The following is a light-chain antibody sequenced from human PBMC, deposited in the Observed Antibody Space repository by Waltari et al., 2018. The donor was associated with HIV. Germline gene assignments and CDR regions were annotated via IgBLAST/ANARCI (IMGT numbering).Light chain of an antibody. Sequence: QSVLTQPPSVSVAPGQRVTISCTGSSSNVGAGYDVHWYQQLPGTTPKLLIYGNNNRPSGVPDRFSGSKSGTSASLAITGLQADDEADYYCQSYDSSLVIFGGGTKLTVL. CDR2: GNN. V-gene: IGLV1-40*01. CDR1: SSNVGAGYD. J-gene: IGLJ2*01. CDR3: QSYDSSLVI.